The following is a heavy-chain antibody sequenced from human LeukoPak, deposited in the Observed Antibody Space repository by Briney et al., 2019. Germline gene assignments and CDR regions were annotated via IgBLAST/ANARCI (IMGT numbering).Heavy chain of an antibody. J-gene: IGHJ4*02. V-gene: IGHV3-23*01. D-gene: IGHD5-12*01. Sequence: GGSLRLSCAASGFSISNSAMSWVRQAPGKGLEWVSLIVASSGSTFYANSVKGRFTISRDSSKNTLYLQMNSLRAEDMAVYYCAKGAYDYIEMGYFDYWGQGTLVTVSS. CDR2: IVASSGST. CDR3: AKGAYDYIEMGYFDY. CDR1: GFSISNSA.